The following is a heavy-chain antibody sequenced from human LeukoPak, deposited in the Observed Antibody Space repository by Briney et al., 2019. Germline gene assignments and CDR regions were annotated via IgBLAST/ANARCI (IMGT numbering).Heavy chain of an antibody. D-gene: IGHD5-18*01. Sequence: TGGSLRLSCAASGFTFSSYGMHWVRQAPGKGLEWVAVISYDGSNKYYADSVKGRFTISRDNSKNTLYLQMNSLRAEDTAVYYCAKEGSYGQYYFDYWGQGTLVTVSS. J-gene: IGHJ4*02. CDR1: GFTFSSYG. CDR2: ISYDGSNK. CDR3: AKEGSYGQYYFDY. V-gene: IGHV3-30*18.